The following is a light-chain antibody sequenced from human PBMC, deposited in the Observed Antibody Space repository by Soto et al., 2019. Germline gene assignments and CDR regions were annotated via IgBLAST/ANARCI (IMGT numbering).Light chain of an antibody. J-gene: IGLJ2*01. CDR3: CSYAGSSTSVV. Sequence: QSALTQPASVSGSPGQSITISCTGTISDIGGYNFISWYQHHPGKAPKLMIYEGSKRPSGVSNRFSGSKSGNTASLTISGLQAEDEADYYCCSYAGSSTSVVFGGGTKLTVL. CDR2: EGS. V-gene: IGLV2-23*01. CDR1: ISDIGGYNF.